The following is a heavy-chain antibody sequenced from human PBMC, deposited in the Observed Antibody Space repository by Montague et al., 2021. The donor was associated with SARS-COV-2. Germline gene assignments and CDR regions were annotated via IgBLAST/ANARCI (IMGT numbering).Heavy chain of an antibody. J-gene: IGHJ6*02. CDR3: ARDNYGDWGYYGLDV. V-gene: IGHV4-59*01. CDR2: TYYTGST. CDR1: GGPIGTYY. D-gene: IGHD4-17*01. Sequence: SETLSLTCTVSGGPIGTYYWNWIRQSPGKGLEWLGYTYYTGSTKYSPSLKSRVTISMDTSRDQLSLRLKSVTAADTAVYYCARDNYGDWGYYGLDVWGQGTTVIVSS.